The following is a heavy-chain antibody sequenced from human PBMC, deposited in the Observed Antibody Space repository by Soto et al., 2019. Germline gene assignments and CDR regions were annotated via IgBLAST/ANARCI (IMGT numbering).Heavy chain of an antibody. CDR1: GGAISGYY. D-gene: IGHD3-16*02. CDR3: ARIGGYHGPLDY. V-gene: IGHV4-4*07. Sequence: PSETLSLTCTVSGGAISGYYWTWVRQPAGKGLEWIGRIYSSGGTKYNPSLKSRVDMSLDMSKNQFSLRLSSVTAADTAVYYCARIGGYHGPLDYWGQGTPVTVSS. CDR2: IYSSGGT. J-gene: IGHJ4*02.